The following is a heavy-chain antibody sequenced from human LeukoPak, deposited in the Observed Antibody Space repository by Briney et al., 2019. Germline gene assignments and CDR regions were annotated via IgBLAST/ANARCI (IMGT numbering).Heavy chain of an antibody. D-gene: IGHD6-13*01. CDR2: TSYSDST. CDR1: GGSFSGYY. J-gene: IGHJ4*02. V-gene: IGHV4-59*01. Sequence: PSETLSLTCAVYGGSFSGYYWSWIRQPPGKGLEWIGYTSYSDSTRYSPSLKSRVTMPIDTSMNQFSLKVTSVTAADTAVYYCARGSSRFDCWGQGTLVTVSS. CDR3: ARGSSRFDC.